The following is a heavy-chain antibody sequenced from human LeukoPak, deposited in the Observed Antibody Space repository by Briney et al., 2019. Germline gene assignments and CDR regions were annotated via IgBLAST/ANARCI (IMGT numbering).Heavy chain of an antibody. V-gene: IGHV4-39*01. CDR3: ARHGSAGTA. Sequence: SETLSLTCTVSGGSIRGTSYYWGWIRQPPGKGLEWIGSFDYSGSTYYNASLNSRVTISIDTANKQFSLKLTSVVAADTAVYYCARHGSAGTAWGQGTQVSVSS. CDR1: GGSIRGTSYY. J-gene: IGHJ5*02. CDR2: FDYSGST. D-gene: IGHD6-13*01.